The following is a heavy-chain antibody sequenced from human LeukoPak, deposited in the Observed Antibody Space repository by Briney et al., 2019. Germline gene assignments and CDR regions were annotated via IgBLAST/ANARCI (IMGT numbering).Heavy chain of an antibody. CDR3: AGPRDYGGNQYYFDY. Sequence: SQTLSLTCAISGDIVSSNSAAWNWIRQSPSRGLEWLGRTYYRSKWYSDYAVPVKSRITINPDTSKNQFSLQLNSVTPEDTAVYYCAGPRDYGGNQYYFDYWGQGTLVTVSS. CDR1: GDIVSSNSAA. J-gene: IGHJ4*02. CDR2: TYYRSKWYS. D-gene: IGHD4-23*01. V-gene: IGHV6-1*01.